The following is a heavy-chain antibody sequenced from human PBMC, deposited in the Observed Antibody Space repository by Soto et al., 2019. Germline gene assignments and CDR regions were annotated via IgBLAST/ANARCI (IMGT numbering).Heavy chain of an antibody. CDR1: CGSFSGYY. CDR2: INHSGST. CDR3: ARHHKYLNWFDP. D-gene: IGHD2-2*02. Sequence: QVQLQQWGAGLLKPSETLSLTCAVYCGSFSGYYWSWIRQPPGKGLEWIGEINHSGSTYYNPSLKSRITISVDTSKNQFSLRLSSVTAADTAVYYCARHHKYLNWFDPWGHGTLVTVSS. J-gene: IGHJ5*02. V-gene: IGHV4-34*01.